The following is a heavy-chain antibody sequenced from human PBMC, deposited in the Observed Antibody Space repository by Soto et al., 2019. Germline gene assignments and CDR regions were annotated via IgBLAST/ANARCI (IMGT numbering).Heavy chain of an antibody. CDR1: GGSISSGGYS. CDR2: IYHSGST. CDR3: ARAGLPPRAGYGMDV. V-gene: IGHV4-30-2*01. J-gene: IGHJ6*02. Sequence: QLQLQESGSGLVKPSQTLSLTCAVSGGSISSGGYSWSWIRQPPGKGLEWIGYIYHSGSTYYNPSLKSRVTISVDRCKNQFSLKLSSVTAADTAVYYCARAGLPPRAGYGMDVWGQGTTVTVSS.